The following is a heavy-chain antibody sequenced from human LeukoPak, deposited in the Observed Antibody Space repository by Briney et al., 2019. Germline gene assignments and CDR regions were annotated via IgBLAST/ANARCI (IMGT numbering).Heavy chain of an antibody. CDR1: GYSISHGYY. CDR2: IYHSGST. V-gene: IGHV4-38-2*02. CDR3: ARDMPPLGVAVAGSDY. J-gene: IGHJ4*02. Sequence: SETLSLTCTVSGYSISHGYYWGWIRQPPGRGLEWIESIYHSGSTYYNPSLKSRITILVDTSKNQFSLKLSSVTAADTAVYYCARDMPPLGVAVAGSDYWGQGTLVTVSS. D-gene: IGHD6-19*01.